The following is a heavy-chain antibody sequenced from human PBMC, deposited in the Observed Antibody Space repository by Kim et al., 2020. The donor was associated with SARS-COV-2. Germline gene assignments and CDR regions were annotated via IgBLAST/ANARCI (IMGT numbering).Heavy chain of an antibody. CDR2: IYSRGST. CDR3: ARGIGGSYFEGYGY. D-gene: IGHD1-26*01. V-gene: IGHV4-59*02. CDR1: TGSVDPYY. Sequence: SETLSLTCTVSTGSVDPYYWSWIRQPPGKGLEWIGYIYSRGSTSYSPSLKSRVTISVDTSENQFSLKLTSVTSADTAVYYCARGIGGSYFEGYGYWGQGTLVTVSS. J-gene: IGHJ4*02.